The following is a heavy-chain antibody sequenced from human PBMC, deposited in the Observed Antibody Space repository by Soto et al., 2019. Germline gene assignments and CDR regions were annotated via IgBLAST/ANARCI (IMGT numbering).Heavy chain of an antibody. J-gene: IGHJ3*02. D-gene: IGHD1-26*01. Sequence: EVQLVESGGGLVQPGGSLRLSCAASGFTFSSYSMNWVRQAPGQGLEWGSYISSSSSTIYYADSVKGRFTIARDNAKNSLYLQMSSLRDEDTAVYYCARVGAWEPGPLIEAFDIWGQGTMVTVSS. CDR1: GFTFSSYS. CDR3: ARVGAWEPGPLIEAFDI. V-gene: IGHV3-48*02. CDR2: ISSSSSTI.